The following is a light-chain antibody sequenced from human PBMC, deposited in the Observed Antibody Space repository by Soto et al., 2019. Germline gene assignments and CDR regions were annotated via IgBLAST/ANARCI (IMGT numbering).Light chain of an antibody. CDR1: SSNIGNNY. J-gene: IGLJ2*01. V-gene: IGLV1-51*01. Sequence: QCVLTHPPSVSAAPGQKVTISCSGISSNIGNNYVFWYQQLPGTAPKLLIYDNDKRPSGIPDRFSGSKSGTSATLAITGLQTGDEADYYCATWDRSLSVGVFGGGTQLTV. CDR3: ATWDRSLSVGV. CDR2: DND.